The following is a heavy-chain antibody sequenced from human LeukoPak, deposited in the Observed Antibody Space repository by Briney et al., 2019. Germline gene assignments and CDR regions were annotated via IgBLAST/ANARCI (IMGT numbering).Heavy chain of an antibody. CDR1: GFTFSSYS. V-gene: IGHV3-21*01. CDR3: ARDGVGSGSYGYFDY. J-gene: IGHJ4*02. CDR2: ISSSSSYI. Sequence: GGSLRLSCAASGFTFSSYSMNWVRQAPGKGLEWVSSISSSSSYIYYADSVKGRFTISRDNAKNSLYLQMNSLRAEDTAAYYGARDGVGSGSYGYFDYWGQGTLVTVSS. D-gene: IGHD1-26*01.